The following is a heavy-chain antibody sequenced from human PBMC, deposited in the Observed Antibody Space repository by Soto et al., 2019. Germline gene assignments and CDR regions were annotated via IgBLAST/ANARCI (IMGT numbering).Heavy chain of an antibody. D-gene: IGHD3-3*01. V-gene: IGHV1-69*13. CDR2: IIPIFGTA. CDR3: ARDSPSLYYDFWSGYYYSYGMEV. CDR1: GGTFSSYA. Sequence: SVKISCKASGGTFSSYAISWVRQAPGQGLEWMGGIIPIFGTANYAQKFQGRVTITADESTSTAYMELSSLRSEDTAVYYCARDSPSLYYDFWSGYYYSYGMEVWGQGTTVTVSS. J-gene: IGHJ6*02.